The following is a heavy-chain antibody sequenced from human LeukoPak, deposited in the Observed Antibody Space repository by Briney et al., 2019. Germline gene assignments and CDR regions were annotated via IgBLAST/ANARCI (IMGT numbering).Heavy chain of an antibody. J-gene: IGHJ4*02. CDR1: GFTFSNYW. CDR3: ARDPGSSSWYGGFGY. CDR2: IKQDGSEK. V-gene: IGHV3-7*03. D-gene: IGHD6-13*01. Sequence: GGSLRLSCTASGFTFSNYWMSWVRQAPGKGLEWVANIKQDGSEKYYVGSVKGRFTISRDNAKNSLYLQMNSLRAEDTAVYYCARDPGSSSWYGGFGYWGQGTLVTVSS.